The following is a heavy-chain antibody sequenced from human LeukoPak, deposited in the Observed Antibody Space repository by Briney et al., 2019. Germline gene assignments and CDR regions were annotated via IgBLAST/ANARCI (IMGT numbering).Heavy chain of an antibody. CDR1: GYTFTSYD. J-gene: IGHJ3*02. CDR3: ATTSPYYDSSGRKTQVAFDI. V-gene: IGHV1-8*01. CDR2: MNPNSANT. Sequence: ASVKVSCKASGYTFTSYDINWVRQAPGQGLEWMGWMNPNSANTGYAQKFQGRVTMTRKTSINTAYMELSSLRSEDTAVYYCATTSPYYDSSGRKTQVAFDIWGQGTMVTVSS. D-gene: IGHD3-22*01.